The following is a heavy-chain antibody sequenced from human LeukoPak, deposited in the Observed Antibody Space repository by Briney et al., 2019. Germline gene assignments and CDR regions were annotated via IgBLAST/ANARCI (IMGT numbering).Heavy chain of an antibody. D-gene: IGHD3-10*01. J-gene: IGHJ4*02. V-gene: IGHV4-34*01. CDR3: ARVIHYYGSGSPFDY. Sequence: PSETLSLTCAVHGGSFSGYHWNWIRQSPGKGLEWIGEINDRGHTNYNPSLKSRVTISVDTSKNQFSLKLSSVTAADTAVYYCARVIHYYGSGSPFDYWGQGTLVTVSS. CDR1: GGSFSGYH. CDR2: INDRGHT.